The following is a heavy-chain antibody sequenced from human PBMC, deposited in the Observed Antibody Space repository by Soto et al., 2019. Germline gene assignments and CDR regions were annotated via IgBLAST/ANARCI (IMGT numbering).Heavy chain of an antibody. CDR2: IYYSGST. Sequence: SETLSLTCTVSGGSISSYYWSWIRQPPGKGLEWIGYIYYSGSTNYNPSLKSRVTISVDTSKNQFSLKLSSVTAADTAVYYCATSGYSYGWFDYWGQGTLVTV. J-gene: IGHJ4*02. D-gene: IGHD5-18*01. CDR3: ATSGYSYGWFDY. V-gene: IGHV4-59*01. CDR1: GGSISSYY.